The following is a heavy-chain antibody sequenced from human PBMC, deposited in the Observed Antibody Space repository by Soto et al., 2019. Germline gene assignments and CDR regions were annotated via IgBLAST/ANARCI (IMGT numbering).Heavy chain of an antibody. CDR3: ATGGSGYSY. J-gene: IGHJ4*02. CDR2: FDPEDGET. D-gene: IGHD3-3*01. CDR1: GGTFSSYA. V-gene: IGHV1-24*01. Sequence: GASVKVSCKASGGTFSSYAISWVRQAPGKGLEWMGGFDPEDGETIYAQKFQGRVTMTEDTSTDTAYMELSSLRSEDTAVYYCATGGSGYSYWGQGTLVTVSS.